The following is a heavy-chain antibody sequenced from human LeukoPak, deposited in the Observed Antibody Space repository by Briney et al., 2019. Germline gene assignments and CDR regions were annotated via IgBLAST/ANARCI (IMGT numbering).Heavy chain of an antibody. J-gene: IGHJ4*02. D-gene: IGHD3-10*01. CDR2: IYYSGST. CDR1: SGSISTSNYY. Sequence: ASETLSLTCTVSSGSISTSNYYWGWVRQPPGKALEWIGSIYYSGSTYYNPSLKSRVTISVDTSKNQFSLKLSSVTAADTAVYYCARDTPIWGLVHYGSGSYLAYFDYWGQGTLVTVSS. V-gene: IGHV4-39*07. CDR3: ARDTPIWGLVHYGSGSYLAYFDY.